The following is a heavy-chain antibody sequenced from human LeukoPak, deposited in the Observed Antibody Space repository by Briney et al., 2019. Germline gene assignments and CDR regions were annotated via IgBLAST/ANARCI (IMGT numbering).Heavy chain of an antibody. J-gene: IGHJ5*02. Sequence: SETLSLTCTVSGDSVTSSSYSWGWIRQSPGKGLEWIGTIYYYGSTYYNPSLKSRVTMSLDTSKNQFSLKQSSVTAADTAVYYCARGYSSSWYLNWFDPWGQGTLVTVSS. D-gene: IGHD6-13*01. V-gene: IGHV4-39*07. CDR3: ARGYSSSWYLNWFDP. CDR2: IYYYGST. CDR1: GDSVTSSSYS.